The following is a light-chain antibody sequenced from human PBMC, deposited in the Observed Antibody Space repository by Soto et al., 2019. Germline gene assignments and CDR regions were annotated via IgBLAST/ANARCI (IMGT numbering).Light chain of an antibody. CDR1: QSISSW. CDR2: DAS. CDR3: QQYKSYPST. J-gene: IGKJ1*01. V-gene: IGKV1-5*01. Sequence: DIQMTQFPSTLSASVGDRVTITCRASQSISSWLAWYQQEPGKAPKLLIYDASSLESGVPSRFSGSGSGTEFTLTISSLQPDDFATFYCQQYKSYPSTFGQGTKVDIK.